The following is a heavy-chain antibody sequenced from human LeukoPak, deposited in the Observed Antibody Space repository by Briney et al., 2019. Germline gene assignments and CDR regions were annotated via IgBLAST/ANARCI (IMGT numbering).Heavy chain of an antibody. J-gene: IGHJ4*02. CDR1: GDSVSSNSAD. Sequence: SQTLSLTCAISGDSVSSNSADWNWIRQSPSRGLEWLGRTYYRSDWYNDYAVSVKSRITINPDTSKNQFSLQLNSLTPDDTAVYYCARETGCFDYWGQGSLVTVSS. CDR3: ARETGCFDY. D-gene: IGHD1-1*01. V-gene: IGHV6-1*01. CDR2: TYYRSDWYN.